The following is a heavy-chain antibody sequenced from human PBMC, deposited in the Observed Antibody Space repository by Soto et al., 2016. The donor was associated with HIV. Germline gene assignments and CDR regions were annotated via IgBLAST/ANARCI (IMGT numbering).Heavy chain of an antibody. CDR1: GFTFSSYS. V-gene: IGHV3-21*01. Sequence: EVQLVESGGGLVKPGGSLRLSCAASGFTFSSYSMNWVRQAPGKGLEWVSSISSSSSYIYYADSVKGRFTISRDNAKNSLYLQMNSLRAEDTAVYYCAGEIYYYYGMDVWGQGTTVTVSS. CDR2: ISSSSSYI. CDR3: AGEIYYYYGMDV. J-gene: IGHJ6*02.